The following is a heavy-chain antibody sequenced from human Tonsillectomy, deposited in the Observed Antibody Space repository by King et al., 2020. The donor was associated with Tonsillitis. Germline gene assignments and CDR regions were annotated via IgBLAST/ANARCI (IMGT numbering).Heavy chain of an antibody. CDR3: ARERGYSYGDAFDI. CDR1: GFTFSTYA. CDR2: ISYDGSNK. J-gene: IGHJ3*02. V-gene: IGHV3-30-3*01. D-gene: IGHD5-12*01. Sequence: VQLVESGGGVVQPGRSLRLSCAASGFTFSTYAMHWVRQAPGKGLEWVAVISYDGSNKYYADSVKGRFTISRDNSKNTLYLQMNSLRAEDTSVYYCARERGYSYGDAFDIWGQGTMVTVSS.